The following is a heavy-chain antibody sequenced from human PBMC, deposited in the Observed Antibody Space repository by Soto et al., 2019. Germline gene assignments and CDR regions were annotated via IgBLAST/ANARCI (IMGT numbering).Heavy chain of an antibody. CDR3: WRVQSPRSRDMEVARFDY. D-gene: IGHD2-15*01. CDR2: IYYSGST. CDR1: GGSISSYY. J-gene: IGHJ4*02. Sequence: SESLSLTCTVSGGSISSYYGSWIRQPPGKGQKWIGYIYYSGSTNYNPSLKSRVTISVETSKNQFSLKLSSATAAEPAVYYCWRVQSPRSRDMEVARFDYWGQRSLVTDSS. V-gene: IGHV4-59*01.